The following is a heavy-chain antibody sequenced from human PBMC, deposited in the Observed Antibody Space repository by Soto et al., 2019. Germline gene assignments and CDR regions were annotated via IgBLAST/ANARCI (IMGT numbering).Heavy chain of an antibody. D-gene: IGHD6-19*01. CDR1: GASTSSSSYY. CDR3: ARSIAVAGTVFDY. Sequence: SETLSLTCSVSGASTSSSSYYWGWIRQPPGKGLEWIGNINYSGSTYYNPSLKSRVTISVDTSKNQFSLKLSSVTAADTAVYYCARSIAVAGTVFDYWGQGTLVPGSS. V-gene: IGHV4-39*01. CDR2: INYSGST. J-gene: IGHJ4*02.